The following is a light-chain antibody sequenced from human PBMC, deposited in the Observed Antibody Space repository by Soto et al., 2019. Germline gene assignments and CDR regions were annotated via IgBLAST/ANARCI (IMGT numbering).Light chain of an antibody. V-gene: IGLV2-14*01. CDR2: DVS. CDR3: NSYTTSNTRQIV. CDR1: SSDVGGYNY. J-gene: IGLJ1*01. Sequence: ALTQPASVSGSPGQSITISCTGTSSDVGGYNYVSWYQQHPGKAPKFMIYDVSNRPSGVSTLFSGSKSGNTASLTISGLQAEDEADYYCNSYTTSNTRQIVFGTGTKVTVL.